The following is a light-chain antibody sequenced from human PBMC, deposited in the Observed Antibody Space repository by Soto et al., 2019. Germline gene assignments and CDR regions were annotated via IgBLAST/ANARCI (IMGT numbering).Light chain of an antibody. CDR3: QQYNSYPWT. Sequence: IQLTQSPSSLSASVGDRVTITCRASQGISSYLAWYQQKPGKAPKLLIYAASTLQSGVPSRFSGSGSGTEFTLTISSLQPDDFATYYCQQYNSYPWTFGQGTKVDIK. CDR2: AAS. V-gene: IGKV1-9*01. J-gene: IGKJ1*01. CDR1: QGISSY.